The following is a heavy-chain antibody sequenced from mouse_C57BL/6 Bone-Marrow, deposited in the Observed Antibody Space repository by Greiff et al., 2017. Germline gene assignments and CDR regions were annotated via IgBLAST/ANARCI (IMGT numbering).Heavy chain of an antibody. D-gene: IGHD1-3*01. J-gene: IGHJ1*03. CDR3: AYISYHWDLDY. Sequence: QVQLQQPGAELARPGASVKLSCKASGYTFTSYGISWVKQSTGQGLEWIGELYPRSGNTYYNEKFKGKATLTVDKSSRTAYMELRSLTSEDAAFYACAYISYHWDLDYWGTGTTGTVSS. V-gene: IGHV1-81*01. CDR1: GYTFTSYG. CDR2: LYPRSGNT.